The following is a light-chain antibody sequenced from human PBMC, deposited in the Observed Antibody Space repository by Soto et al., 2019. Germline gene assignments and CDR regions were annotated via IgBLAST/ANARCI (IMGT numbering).Light chain of an antibody. CDR1: QSVTKW. J-gene: IGKJ1*01. Sequence: DIQMTQSPSTLSASVGDRVTIACRASQSVTKWLVWYQQKPGKAPRLLIYDASTLQSGVPSRFSGSGSGTELTLTISSLRPEDFATYYCQQYNSYPRTFSQGTKV. CDR2: DAS. CDR3: QQYNSYPRT. V-gene: IGKV1-5*01.